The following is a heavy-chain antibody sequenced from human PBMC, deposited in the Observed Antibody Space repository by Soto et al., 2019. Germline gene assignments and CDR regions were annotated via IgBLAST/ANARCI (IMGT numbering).Heavy chain of an antibody. CDR1: GGSISSYY. D-gene: IGHD5-12*01. V-gene: IGHV4-59*01. J-gene: IGHJ3*02. CDR2: IYYSGST. CDR3: ARVRSGYDHDAFDI. Sequence: SLTCTVSGGSISSYYWSWIRQPPGKGLEWIGYIYYSGSTNYNPSLKSRVTISVDTSKNQFSLKLSSVTAADTAVYYCARVRSGYDHDAFDIWGQGAMVTVSS.